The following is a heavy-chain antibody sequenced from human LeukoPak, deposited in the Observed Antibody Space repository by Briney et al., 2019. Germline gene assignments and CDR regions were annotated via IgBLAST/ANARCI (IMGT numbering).Heavy chain of an antibody. D-gene: IGHD3-16*02. CDR3: ARGLNYDYVWGSYRQYYFDY. V-gene: IGHV4-34*01. J-gene: IGHJ4*02. CDR1: GGSFSGYY. CDR2: INHSGST. Sequence: PSETLSLTCAVYGGSFSGYYWSWIRQPPGKGLEWIGEINHSGSTNYNPSLKSRVTISVDTSKNQFSLKLSSVTAADTAVYYCARGLNYDYVWGSYRQYYFDYWGQGTLVTVSS.